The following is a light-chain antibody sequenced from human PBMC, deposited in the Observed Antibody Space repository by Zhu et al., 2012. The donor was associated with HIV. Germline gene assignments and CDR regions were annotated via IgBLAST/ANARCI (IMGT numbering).Light chain of an antibody. J-gene: IGKJ1*01. CDR1: QTVSTN. CDR2: DAS. V-gene: IGKV3-15*01. Sequence: MTQSPATLSVSPGERAILSCRASQTVSTNLAWLQKTPGQAPRLPIYDASTRATGVPARFSGSGSGTEFSLNISSVQSEDFVSYYCQQYNTWPWTFAQGTKV. CDR3: QQYNTWPWT.